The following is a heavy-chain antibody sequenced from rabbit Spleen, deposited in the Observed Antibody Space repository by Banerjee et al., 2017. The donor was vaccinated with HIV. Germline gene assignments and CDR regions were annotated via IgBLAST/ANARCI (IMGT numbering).Heavy chain of an antibody. CDR2: IHAGSSGNT. D-gene: IGHD7-1*01. Sequence: QSLEESGGDLVKPGGTLTLTCTASGFSFSSNYWICWVRQAPGKGLEWIACIHAGSSGNTYYASWAKGRFTISKTSSTTVTLQMTSLTAADTATHFCARGVDSTGSISYFGLWGQGTLVTVS. V-gene: IGHV1S40*01. J-gene: IGHJ4*01. CDR3: ARGVDSTGSISYFGL. CDR1: GFSFSSNYW.